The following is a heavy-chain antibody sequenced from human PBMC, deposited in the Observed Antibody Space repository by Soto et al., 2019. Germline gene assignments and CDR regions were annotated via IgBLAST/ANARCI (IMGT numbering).Heavy chain of an antibody. CDR2: MNPNSGNT. Sequence: QVQLVQSGAEVKKPGASVKVSCKASGYTFTSYDINWVRQATGQGLEWMGWMNPNSGNTGYAQKFQGRVTITXXAXRXXAYMELSSLRAGDTAVYYCARGGRPYSPRGYWFDPWGQGTLVTVSS. D-gene: IGHD4-4*01. V-gene: IGHV1-8*01. CDR3: ARGGRPYSPRGYWFDP. CDR1: GYTFTSYD. J-gene: IGHJ5*02.